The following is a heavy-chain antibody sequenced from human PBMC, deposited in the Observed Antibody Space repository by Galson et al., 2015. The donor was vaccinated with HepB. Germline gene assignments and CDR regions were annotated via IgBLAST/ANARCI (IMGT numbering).Heavy chain of an antibody. J-gene: IGHJ6*02. CDR1: GFTFTTYS. V-gene: IGHV3-48*02. CDR3: ARAFSFRSGMDV. D-gene: IGHD2/OR15-2a*01. Sequence: SLRLSCAASGFTFTTYSMNWVRQAPGKGLEWLSYISAASGNIYYADSVKGRFTISRDNAKNSVYLQMNSLRDEDTAVYYCARAFSFRSGMDVWGQGTTFTVSS. CDR2: ISAASGNI.